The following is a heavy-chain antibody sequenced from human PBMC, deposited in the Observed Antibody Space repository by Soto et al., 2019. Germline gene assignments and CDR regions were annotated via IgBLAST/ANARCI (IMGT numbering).Heavy chain of an antibody. D-gene: IGHD2-8*02. CDR3: ARDKITGLFDY. CDR1: GGSISSYY. V-gene: IGHV4-59*12. Sequence: PSETLSLTCTVSGGSISSYYWSWIRQPPGKGLEWIGYIYDSGSTYYNSSLKSRVTMSVDTSKNQFSLKLSSVTAADTAVYYCARDKITGLFDYWVQGTLVTVSS. CDR2: IYDSGST. J-gene: IGHJ4*02.